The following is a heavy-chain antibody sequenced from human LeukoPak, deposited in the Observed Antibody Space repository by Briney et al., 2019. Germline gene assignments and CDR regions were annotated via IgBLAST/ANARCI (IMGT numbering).Heavy chain of an antibody. CDR1: GGSISSYY. CDR3: ARVGEDYYYYYMDV. J-gene: IGHJ6*03. Sequence: PSETLSLTCTVSGGSISSYYWSWIRQPPGKGLEWIGYIYYSGSTNYNPSLKSRVTISVDTSKNQFSLKLSSVTAADTAVYYCARVGEDYYYYYMDVWGKGTTLTVSS. CDR2: IYYSGST. D-gene: IGHD1-26*01. V-gene: IGHV4-59*01.